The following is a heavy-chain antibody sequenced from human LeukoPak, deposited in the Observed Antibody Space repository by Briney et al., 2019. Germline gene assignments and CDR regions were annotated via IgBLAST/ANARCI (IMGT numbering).Heavy chain of an antibody. V-gene: IGHV3-23*01. D-gene: IGHD5-12*01. J-gene: IGHJ4*02. CDR3: AKDYPRPGYSDGSAPVDY. CDR2: INSSGGKI. Sequence: KAGGSLRLSCAASGFTFSNFAMSWVRQAPGKGLEWVSGINSSGGKIYSADSVNGRFTISRDNSWNTLYLQMNSLRAEDTAVYYCAKDYPRPGYSDGSAPVDYWGQGTLVTVSS. CDR1: GFTFSNFA.